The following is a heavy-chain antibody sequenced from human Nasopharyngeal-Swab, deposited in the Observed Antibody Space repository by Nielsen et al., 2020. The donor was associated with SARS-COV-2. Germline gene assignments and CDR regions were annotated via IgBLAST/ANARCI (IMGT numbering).Heavy chain of an antibody. CDR3: ARGEGYCSGGSCYDY. Sequence: SDTLSLTCTVSGGSISSYYWSWIRQPPGKGLEWIGYIYYSGSTNYNPSLKSRVTISVDTSKNQFSLKLSSVTAADTAVYYCARGEGYCSGGSCYDYWGQGTLVTVSS. J-gene: IGHJ4*02. CDR1: GGSISSYY. D-gene: IGHD2-15*01. CDR2: IYYSGST. V-gene: IGHV4-59*01.